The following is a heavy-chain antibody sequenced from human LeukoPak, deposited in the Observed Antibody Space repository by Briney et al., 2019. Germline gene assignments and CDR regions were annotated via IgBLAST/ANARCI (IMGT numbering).Heavy chain of an antibody. D-gene: IGHD6-13*01. CDR3: ARGAAADTRWFDP. J-gene: IGHJ5*02. CDR2: IIPIFGTA. V-gene: IGHV1-69*05. CDR1: GGTFSSYA. Sequence: SVKVSCKASGGTFSSYAISWVRQAPGQGLEWMGGIIPIFGTANYAQKFQGRVTITTDESTSTAYMELSSLRSEDTAVYYCARGAAADTRWFDPWGQGTLDTVSS.